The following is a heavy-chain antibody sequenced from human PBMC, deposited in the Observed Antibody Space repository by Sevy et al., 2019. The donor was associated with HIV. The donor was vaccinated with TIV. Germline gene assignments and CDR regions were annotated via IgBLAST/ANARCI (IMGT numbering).Heavy chain of an antibody. CDR3: AGDPTYGSYSLGGNWFDP. CDR2: ISSSGSTI. J-gene: IGHJ5*02. V-gene: IGHV3-11*01. Sequence: GGSLRLSCAASGFTFSDYYMSWIRRAPGKGLEWVSYISSSGSTIYYADSVKGRFTISRDNAKNSLYLQMNSLRAEDTAVYYCAGDPTYGSYSLGGNWFDPWGQGTLVTVSS. CDR1: GFTFSDYY. D-gene: IGHD3-10*01.